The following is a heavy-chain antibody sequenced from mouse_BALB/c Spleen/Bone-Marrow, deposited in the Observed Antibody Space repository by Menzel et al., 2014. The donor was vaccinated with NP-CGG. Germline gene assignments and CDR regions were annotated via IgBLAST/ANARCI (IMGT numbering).Heavy chain of an antibody. V-gene: IGHV5-12-2*01. CDR1: GFPFSSYT. CDR3: ATLTGTSY. CDR2: ITNGGGST. Sequence: EVMLVESGGGLVQPGGSLKLSCAASGFPFSSYTMSWVRQTPEKRLEWVAFITNGGGSTYYPGTLKGRFTISRDDAKNTLYLQMSSLKSEDTAMYYCATLTGTSYWGQGTLVTVSA. J-gene: IGHJ3*01. D-gene: IGHD4-1*01.